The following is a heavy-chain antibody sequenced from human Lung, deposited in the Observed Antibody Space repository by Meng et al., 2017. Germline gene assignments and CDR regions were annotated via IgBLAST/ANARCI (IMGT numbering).Heavy chain of an antibody. D-gene: IGHD3-10*01. CDR2: INHGGST. CDR1: GGSISGSY. V-gene: IGHV4-34*01. Sequence: QVQMQQWGACPLRPSENLSLTCAVYGGSISGSYWSWIRQSPAKGLEWIGKINHGGSTNYNPSLESRVTISVDTPKNQFSLRLTSMTVADTAVYYCARERHSTIIRGVIDFWGQGALVTASS. CDR3: ARERHSTIIRGVIDF. J-gene: IGHJ4*02.